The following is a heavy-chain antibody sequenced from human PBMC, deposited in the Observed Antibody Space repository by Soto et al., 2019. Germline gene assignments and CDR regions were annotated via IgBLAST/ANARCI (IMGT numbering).Heavy chain of an antibody. J-gene: IGHJ4*02. CDR1: GGSISSYY. CDR3: ARVAHPTTVTPDY. CDR2: IYYSGST. D-gene: IGHD4-17*01. Sequence: SETMSLTSTVSGGSISSYYWSWIRQHPGKGLEWIGYIYYSGSTNYNPSLKSRVTISVDTSKNQFSLKLSSVTAADTAVYYCARVAHPTTVTPDYWGQGTLVTVSS. V-gene: IGHV4-59*01.